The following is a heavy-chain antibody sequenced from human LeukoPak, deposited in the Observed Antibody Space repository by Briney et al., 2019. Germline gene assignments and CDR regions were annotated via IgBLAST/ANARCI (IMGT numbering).Heavy chain of an antibody. Sequence: GGSLRLSCAVSGFTFSSYWMHWVRQAPGKGLVWVSRIKSDGSSTSYADSVKGRFTISGDNAKNTLYLQMNSLRAEDTAVYYCARGDGYGMDVWGQGTTVTVSS. CDR2: IKSDGSST. CDR1: GFTFSSYW. V-gene: IGHV3-74*01. J-gene: IGHJ6*02. CDR3: ARGDGYGMDV. D-gene: IGHD5-24*01.